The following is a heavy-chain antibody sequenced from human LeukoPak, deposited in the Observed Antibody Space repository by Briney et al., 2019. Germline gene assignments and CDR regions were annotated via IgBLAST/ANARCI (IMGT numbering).Heavy chain of an antibody. CDR2: ISGSGGST. CDR1: GFTFSSYS. J-gene: IGHJ4*02. CDR3: AKDGMTEYDFWSGYYDY. D-gene: IGHD3-3*01. Sequence: GGSLRLSCAASGFTFSSYSMSWVRQAPGKGLEWVSAISGSGGSTYYADSVKGRFTISRDNSKNTLYLQMNSLRAEDTAVYYCAKDGMTEYDFWSGYYDYWGQGTLVTVSS. V-gene: IGHV3-23*01.